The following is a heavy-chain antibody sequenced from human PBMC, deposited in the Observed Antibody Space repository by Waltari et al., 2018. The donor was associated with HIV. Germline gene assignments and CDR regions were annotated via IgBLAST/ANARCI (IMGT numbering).Heavy chain of an antibody. CDR1: GLPFSNYW. CDR2: INSDGSST. J-gene: IGHJ4*02. V-gene: IGHV3-74*01. Sequence: VQLVESGGGLVQPGGSLRLSCAASGLPFSNYWMHWVRQAPGKGLVWVSRINSDGSSTNYAGSVKGRFTVSRDNAKNTLYLQMNSLRAEDTAVYYCARDLYSRNGDDYWGQGTLVTVSS. CDR3: ARDLYSRNGDDY. D-gene: IGHD6-13*01.